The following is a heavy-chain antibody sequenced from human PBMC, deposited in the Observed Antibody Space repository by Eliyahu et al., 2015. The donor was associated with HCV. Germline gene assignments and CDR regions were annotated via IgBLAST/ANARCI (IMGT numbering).Heavy chain of an antibody. D-gene: IGHD3-3*01. CDR2: IKSKTDGXTT. V-gene: IGHV3-15*01. CDR3: TTETFYEFWSGLTRYYFDH. Sequence: EVQLVESGGGLVKPXGSLRLSCAASGFTFSNAWMTXVRQAPGKGLXWVGRIKSKTDGXTTDYAAPVKDRFTISRDDLKNMLYLQMNSLKTEDTAVYYCTTETFYEFWSGLTRYYFDHWGQGTLVTVSS. CDR1: GFTFSNAW. J-gene: IGHJ4*02.